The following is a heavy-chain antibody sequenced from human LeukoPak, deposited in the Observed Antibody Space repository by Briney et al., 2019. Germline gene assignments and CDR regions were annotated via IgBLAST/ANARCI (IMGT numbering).Heavy chain of an antibody. V-gene: IGHV3-21*01. D-gene: IGHD6-13*01. Sequence: PGGSLRLSCAASGFTFSSYIMNWVRQAPGKWLEWVSSIISSSRYIYYADSVKGGFTISRDNAKNSLYLQMNSLRAEDTAVYYCARVLGYSSSEYSDYWGQGTLVTVSS. CDR3: ARVLGYSSSEYSDY. CDR2: IISSSRYI. J-gene: IGHJ4*02. CDR1: GFTFSSYI.